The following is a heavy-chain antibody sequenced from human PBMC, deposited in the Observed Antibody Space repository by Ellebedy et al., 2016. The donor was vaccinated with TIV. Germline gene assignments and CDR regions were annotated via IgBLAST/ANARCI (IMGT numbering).Heavy chain of an antibody. D-gene: IGHD3-3*01. CDR2: IYYSGST. CDR3: ARDGLGSGYPDY. J-gene: IGHJ4*02. Sequence: MPSETLSLTCTVSGGSISSGGYYWSWIRQHPGKGLEWIGYIYYSGSTYYNPSLKSRVTISVDTSKNQFSLKLSSVTAADTAVYYCARDGLGSGYPDYWGQGTLVTVSS. V-gene: IGHV4-31*03. CDR1: GGSISSGGYY.